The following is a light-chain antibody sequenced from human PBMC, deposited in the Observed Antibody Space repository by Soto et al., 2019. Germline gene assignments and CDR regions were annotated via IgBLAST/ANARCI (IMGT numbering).Light chain of an antibody. CDR1: QSVSSY. V-gene: IGKV3-11*01. Sequence: EIVLTQSPATLSLSPGERATLSCRASQSVSSYLAWYQQKPGQAPRLLIYDASNRATGIPARFSGSGSGTDFTRTISSLEPEDFAVYYCQQHSNWPPVTFGQGTGLEIK. CDR3: QQHSNWPPVT. CDR2: DAS. J-gene: IGKJ5*01.